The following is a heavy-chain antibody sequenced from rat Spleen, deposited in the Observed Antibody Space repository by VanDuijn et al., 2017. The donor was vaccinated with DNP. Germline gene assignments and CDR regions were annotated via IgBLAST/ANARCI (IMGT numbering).Heavy chain of an antibody. Sequence: EVQLAESGGGLVQPGRSLKLSCAASGFTFRSYGMAWVRQAPTRGLEWVASISTSGEYTHYRDSVKGRFTISRDDPKSTLYLQMDGLRSEDTATYYCARDTTVPHWGQGVMVTVSS. CDR3: ARDTTVPH. CDR1: GFTFRSYG. CDR2: ISTSGEYT. D-gene: IGHD1-1*01. V-gene: IGHV5S13*01. J-gene: IGHJ2*01.